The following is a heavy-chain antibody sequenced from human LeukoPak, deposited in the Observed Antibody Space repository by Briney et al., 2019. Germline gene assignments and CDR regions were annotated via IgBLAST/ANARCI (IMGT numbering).Heavy chain of an antibody. J-gene: IGHJ6*02. CDR2: ISSSSSYI. V-gene: IGHV3-21*01. D-gene: IGHD6-13*01. CDR1: GFTFSSYS. Sequence: NSGGSLRLSCAASGFTFSSYSMNWVRQAPGKGLEWVSSISSSSSYIYYADSAKGRFTISRDNAKNSLYLQMNSLRAEDTAVYYCARDLWNPAAAGLGYYYYYYYGMDVWGQGTTVTVSS. CDR3: ARDLWNPAAAGLGYYYYYYYGMDV.